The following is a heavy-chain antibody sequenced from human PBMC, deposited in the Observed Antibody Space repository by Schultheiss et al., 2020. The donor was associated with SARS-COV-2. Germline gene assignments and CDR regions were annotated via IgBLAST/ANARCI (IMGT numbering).Heavy chain of an antibody. V-gene: IGHV4-59*08. D-gene: IGHD3-10*01. CDR2: VYYTGNT. J-gene: IGHJ6*02. CDR1: GGSFSGYY. CDR3: ARHGGKSYYYYGLDV. Sequence: SETLSLTCAVYGGSFSGYYWSWIRQPPGKGLEWIGYVYYTGNTNYNPSLKSRVTISEDTSENQVSLKLTSVTAADSALYYCARHGGKSYYYYGLDVWGLGTAVTVSS.